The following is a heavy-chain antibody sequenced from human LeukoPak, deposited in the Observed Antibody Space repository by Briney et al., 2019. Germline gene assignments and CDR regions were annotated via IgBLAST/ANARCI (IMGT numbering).Heavy chain of an antibody. Sequence: SVKVSCKASGGTFSIYAISWVRQAPGQGLEWMGRIIPIFGIVNYAQKFQGRVTITAAKSTSTAYMELSSLRSEDTAVYYCARDRSSGGPYYYYGMAVWGQGTTVTVSS. CDR3: ARDRSSGGPYYYYGMAV. CDR1: GGTFSIYA. V-gene: IGHV1-69*04. J-gene: IGHJ6*02. D-gene: IGHD6-19*01. CDR2: IIPIFGIV.